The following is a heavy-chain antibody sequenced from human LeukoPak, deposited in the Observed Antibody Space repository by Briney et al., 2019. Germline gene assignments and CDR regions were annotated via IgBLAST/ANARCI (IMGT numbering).Heavy chain of an antibody. Sequence: PGGSLRLSCAASGFTFSSYSMNWVRQAPGKGLEWVSAISGSGGSTYYADSVKGRFTISRDNSKNTLYLQMNSLRAEDTAVYYCAKVAPPNGYNWNYALPHYYMDVWGKGTTVTVSS. D-gene: IGHD1-7*01. CDR2: ISGSGGST. V-gene: IGHV3-23*01. J-gene: IGHJ6*03. CDR1: GFTFSSYS. CDR3: AKVAPPNGYNWNYALPHYYMDV.